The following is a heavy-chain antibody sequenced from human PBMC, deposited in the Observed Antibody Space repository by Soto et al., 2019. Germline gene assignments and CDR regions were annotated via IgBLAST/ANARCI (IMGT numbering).Heavy chain of an antibody. J-gene: IGHJ6*02. CDR2: ISGSVGST. CDR3: AKSAAVAGTRVRGYYYYYGMDV. CDR1: GFTFSSYA. Sequence: PGGSLSLSCAASGFTFSSYAMSWVRQAPGKGLEWVSAISGSVGSTYYADSVKGRFTISRDNSKNTLYLQMNSLRAEDTAVYYCAKSAAVAGTRVRGYYYYYGMDVWGQGTTVTVSS. D-gene: IGHD6-19*01. V-gene: IGHV3-23*01.